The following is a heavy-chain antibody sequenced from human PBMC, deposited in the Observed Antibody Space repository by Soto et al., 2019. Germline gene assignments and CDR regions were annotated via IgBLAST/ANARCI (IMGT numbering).Heavy chain of an antibody. V-gene: IGHV3-30*18. CDR2: ISYDGSNK. CDR3: AKDKRDYDFWSGYYISGV. Sequence: GGSLRLSCAASGFTFSSYGMHWVRQAPGKGLEWVAVISYDGSNKYYADSVKGRFTISRDNSKNTLYLQMNSLRAEDTAVYYCAKDKRDYDFWSGYYISGVWGQGTLVTVSS. CDR1: GFTFSSYG. D-gene: IGHD3-3*01. J-gene: IGHJ4*02.